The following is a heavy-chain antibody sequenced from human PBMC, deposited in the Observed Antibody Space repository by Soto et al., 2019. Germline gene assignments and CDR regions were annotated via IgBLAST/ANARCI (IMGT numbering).Heavy chain of an antibody. CDR3: ARAQGSGFLVS. V-gene: IGHV4-30-4*01. D-gene: IGHD3-10*01. Sequence: QVQLQESGPGLVKPSQTLSLTCTVSGGSISSGDYYWSWIRQPPGKGLEWSGYIYYSGSTYYNPYLKRRVTISVDTSKNQFSLKLSSVTAADTAVYYCARAQGSGFLVSWGQGTLVTVSS. CDR1: GGSISSGDYY. J-gene: IGHJ4*02. CDR2: IYYSGST.